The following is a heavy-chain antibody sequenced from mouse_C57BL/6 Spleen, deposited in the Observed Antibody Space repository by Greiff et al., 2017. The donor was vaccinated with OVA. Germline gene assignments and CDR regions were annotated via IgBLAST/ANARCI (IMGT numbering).Heavy chain of an antibody. D-gene: IGHD1-1*01. CDR2: INPNNGGT. CDR3: ASPLYYGSSYFDY. Sequence: VQLQQSGPELVKPGASVKISCKASGYTFTDYYMNWVKQSHGKSLEWIGDINPNNGGTSYNQKFKGKATLTVDKSSSTAYMELRSLTSEDSAVYYCASPLYYGSSYFDYWGQGTTLTVSS. V-gene: IGHV1-26*01. CDR1: GYTFTDYY. J-gene: IGHJ2*01.